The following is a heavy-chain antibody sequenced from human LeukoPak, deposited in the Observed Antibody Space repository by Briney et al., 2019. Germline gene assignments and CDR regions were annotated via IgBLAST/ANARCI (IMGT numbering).Heavy chain of an antibody. CDR1: GFTFSSYG. CDR2: ISYGGSNK. Sequence: GGSRRLSCAASGFTFSSYGMHWVRRAPGMGLERVAVISYGGSNKYYADSVKGRFTISRDNSKNTLYLQMNSLRAEDTAVYYCAKLGYCSGGSCHPYYYYGMDVWGKGTTVTVSS. D-gene: IGHD2-15*01. V-gene: IGHV3-30*18. CDR3: AKLGYCSGGSCHPYYYYGMDV. J-gene: IGHJ6*04.